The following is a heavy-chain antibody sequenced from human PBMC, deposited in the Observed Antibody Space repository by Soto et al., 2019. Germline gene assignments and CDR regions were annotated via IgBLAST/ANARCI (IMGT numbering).Heavy chain of an antibody. J-gene: IGHJ4*01. V-gene: IGHV1-69*02. CDR2: IIPILGIA. CDR3: ASGIYYVSHCFGY. Sequence: GASVKVSCKASGGTFSSYTISCVRQAPGQGLEWMGRIIPILGIANYAQKFQGRVTITADKSTSTAYMELSSLRSEDTAVYYCASGIYYVSHCFGYWGHGTLVTVSS. CDR1: GGTFSSYT. D-gene: IGHD1-26*01.